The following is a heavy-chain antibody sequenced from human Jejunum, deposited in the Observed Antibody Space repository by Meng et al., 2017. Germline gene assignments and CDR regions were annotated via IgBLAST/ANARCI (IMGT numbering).Heavy chain of an antibody. V-gene: IGHV3-74*01. CDR1: GFTFNRNW. J-gene: IGHJ5*02. CDR2: INSDASSA. Sequence: GESLKISCAASGFTFNRNWMHWLRQVPGKGLVWVSRINSDASSASHADSVKGRFTISRDNAKNTLYLQMNSLRAEDTALYYCARGGPGHLDLWGQGMLVTVSS. D-gene: IGHD3-10*01. CDR3: ARGGPGHLDL.